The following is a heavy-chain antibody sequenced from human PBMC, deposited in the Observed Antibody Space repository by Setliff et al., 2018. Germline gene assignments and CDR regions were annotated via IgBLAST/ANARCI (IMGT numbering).Heavy chain of an antibody. CDR1: GGSISSSNW. J-gene: IGHJ6*04. Sequence: SETLSLTCAVSGGSISSSNWWSWVRQPPGKGLEWMGEIYHSGSTNYNPSLKSRVTISVDTSKNQFSLKLSSVTAADTAVYYCASTNFLPRGFGYYYGSVKRDVWGKGTTVTVSS. D-gene: IGHD3-10*01. CDR3: ASTNFLPRGFGYYYGSVKRDV. CDR2: IYHSGST. V-gene: IGHV4-4*02.